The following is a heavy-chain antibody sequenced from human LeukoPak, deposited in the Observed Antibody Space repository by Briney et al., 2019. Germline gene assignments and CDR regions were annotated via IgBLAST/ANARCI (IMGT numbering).Heavy chain of an antibody. D-gene: IGHD6-13*01. Sequence: ASVKVSCKASGYTFTDYYMHWVRQAPGQGLEWMGWIIPNSGDTNYAQKFQGRVTMTRDTSISTAYMELSRLRSDDTAVYYCARAYRYSSSWYMSDYYYYYMDVWGKGTTATVSS. J-gene: IGHJ6*03. V-gene: IGHV1-2*02. CDR2: IIPNSGDT. CDR1: GYTFTDYY. CDR3: ARAYRYSSSWYMSDYYYYYMDV.